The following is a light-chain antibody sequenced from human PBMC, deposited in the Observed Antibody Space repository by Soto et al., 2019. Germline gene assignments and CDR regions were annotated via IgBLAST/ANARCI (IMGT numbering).Light chain of an antibody. CDR2: DVS. Sequence: QSVLTQPASVSWSPGQSITISCTGTSSDVGRYDYVSWYQQHPGKAPKLMIYDVSNRPSGVSNRFSGSKSGNTASLTISGRQPEAGADYYCSSYTSTGIPCVFGNGIKATAL. V-gene: IGLV2-14*01. CDR1: SSDVGRYDY. J-gene: IGLJ1*01. CDR3: SSYTSTGIPCV.